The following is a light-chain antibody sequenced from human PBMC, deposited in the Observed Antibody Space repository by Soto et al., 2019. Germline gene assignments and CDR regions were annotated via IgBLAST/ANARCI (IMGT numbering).Light chain of an antibody. Sequence: QSVLTQPASVSGSPGQSIPISCTGTSSDVGGYEFVSWYQQHPGKAPKLMIYEVSNRPSGVSSRFSGSKSGNTASLTISGLQAEDEADYYCSSYTISSTYVFGTGTKVTVL. V-gene: IGLV2-14*01. CDR2: EVS. J-gene: IGLJ1*01. CDR3: SSYTISSTYV. CDR1: SSDVGGYEF.